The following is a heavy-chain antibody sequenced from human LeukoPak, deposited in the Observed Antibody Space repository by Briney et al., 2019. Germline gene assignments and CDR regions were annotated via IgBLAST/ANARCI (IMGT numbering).Heavy chain of an antibody. Sequence: ASVKVSCKASGYTFTRHHLHWVRQAPGQGLEWMGWINPDSGGTRYAQKFQGRVTMTRDTSTSTAYMELSRLGSDDTAVYFCARHTSTYLDQWGQGALVTVSS. CDR3: ARHTSTYLDQ. J-gene: IGHJ4*02. CDR2: INPDSGGT. V-gene: IGHV1-2*02. CDR1: GYTFTRHH. D-gene: IGHD2-2*01.